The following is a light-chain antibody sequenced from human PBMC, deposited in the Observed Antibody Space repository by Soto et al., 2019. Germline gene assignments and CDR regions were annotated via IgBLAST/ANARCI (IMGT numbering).Light chain of an antibody. CDR2: RTD. Sequence: QSVLTQPPSASGTPGQRVTISCSGSSSNIGSNYVYWYQQFPGSAPKLLIYRTDKRPSGVPDRCSGSKSGHSAALAISGPLSEDEADYYCAAWDDSLRAVVFGGGTKLTVL. CDR3: AAWDDSLRAVV. J-gene: IGLJ2*01. CDR1: SSNIGSNY. V-gene: IGLV1-47*01.